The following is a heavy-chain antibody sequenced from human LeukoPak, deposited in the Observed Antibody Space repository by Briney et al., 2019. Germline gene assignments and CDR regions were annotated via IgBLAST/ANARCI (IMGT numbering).Heavy chain of an antibody. CDR2: INPSGGST. D-gene: IGHD3-22*01. V-gene: IGHV1-46*01. J-gene: IGHJ3*02. Sequence: ASVKVSCKASGYTFTSYGISWVRQAPGQGLEWMGIINPSGGSTSYAQKFQGRVTMTRDTSTSTVYMELSSLRSEDTAVYYCARAGGDYYDSSGYTKPAAFDIWGQGTMVTFSS. CDR1: GYTFTSYG. CDR3: ARAGGDYYDSSGYTKPAAFDI.